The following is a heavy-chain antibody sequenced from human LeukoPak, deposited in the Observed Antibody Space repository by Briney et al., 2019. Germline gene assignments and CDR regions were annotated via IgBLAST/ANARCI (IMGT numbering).Heavy chain of an antibody. D-gene: IGHD3-22*01. Sequence: GGSLRLSCAASGFTFDDYAMHWVRQAPGKGLEWVSLISGDGGSTYYADSVKGRFTISRDNSKNSLYLQINSLRTEDTALYYCAKDLYYYDSSGYYSPDYWGQGTLVTVSS. CDR2: ISGDGGST. CDR3: AKDLYYYDSSGYYSPDY. CDR1: GFTFDDYA. V-gene: IGHV3-43*02. J-gene: IGHJ4*02.